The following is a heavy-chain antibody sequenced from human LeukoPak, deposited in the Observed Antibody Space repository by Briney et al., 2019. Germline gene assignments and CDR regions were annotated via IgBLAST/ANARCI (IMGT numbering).Heavy chain of an antibody. J-gene: IGHJ6*03. V-gene: IGHV3-7*03. CDR2: IKQDGSQK. CDR1: GFTFSTYW. Sequence: PGGSLRLSCAASGFTFSTYWMSWVRQAPGKGLEWVANIKQDGSQKYYVDSVKGRFTISRDDAKNSLYLQMNSLRVEDTAFYYCARIAPEGAGSPVYYMDVWGKGTTVTVSS. CDR3: ARIAPEGAGSPVYYMDV. D-gene: IGHD2-15*01.